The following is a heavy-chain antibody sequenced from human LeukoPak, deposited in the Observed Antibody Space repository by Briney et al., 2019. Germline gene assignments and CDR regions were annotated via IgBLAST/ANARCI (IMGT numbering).Heavy chain of an antibody. D-gene: IGHD3-10*01. CDR1: GYTFTGSY. CDR2: INPNSGDT. V-gene: IGHV1-2*06. Sequence: GASVKVSCKASGYTFTGSYIHWVRQAPGQGLEWMGRINPNSGDTNFAQTFQGRVTMTRDTSITTAYMELSRLRSDDTAVYYCARHTLYGSGSYYVYYFDYWGQGTLVTVSS. CDR3: ARHTLYGSGSYYVYYFDY. J-gene: IGHJ4*02.